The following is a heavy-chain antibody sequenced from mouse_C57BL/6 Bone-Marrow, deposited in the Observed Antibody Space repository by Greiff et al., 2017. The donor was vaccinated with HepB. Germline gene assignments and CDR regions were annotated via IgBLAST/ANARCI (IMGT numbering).Heavy chain of an antibody. CDR1: GYTFTDYY. Sequence: EVQLQQSGPELVKPGASVKISCKASGYTFTDYYMNWVKQSHGKSLEWIGDINPNNGGTSYNQKFKGKATLTVDKSSSTAYMELRSLTSEDSAVYYCARGYGNYLFAYWGQGTLVTVSA. CDR3: ARGYGNYLFAY. J-gene: IGHJ3*01. V-gene: IGHV1-26*01. CDR2: INPNNGGT. D-gene: IGHD2-10*02.